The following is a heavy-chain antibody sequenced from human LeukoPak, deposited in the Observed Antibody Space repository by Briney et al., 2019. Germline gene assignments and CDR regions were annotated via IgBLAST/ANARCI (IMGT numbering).Heavy chain of an antibody. J-gene: IGHJ3*02. CDR3: ARDGIANWGSPTGYDAFDI. CDR1: GGTFSSYA. Sequence: SVKVSCKASGGTFSSYAISWVRQAPGQGLEWRGRIIPIFGTANYAQKFQGRVTITTDESTSTAYMELSSLRSEDTAVYYCARDGIANWGSPTGYDAFDIWGQGTMVTVSS. V-gene: IGHV1-69*05. D-gene: IGHD7-27*01. CDR2: IIPIFGTA.